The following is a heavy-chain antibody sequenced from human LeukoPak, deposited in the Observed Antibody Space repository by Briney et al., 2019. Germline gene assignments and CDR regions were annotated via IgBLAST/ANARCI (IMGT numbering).Heavy chain of an antibody. CDR3: ARGRYYYDSSGYKSGYFQH. Sequence: SETLSLTCTVSGGSISSYYWSWIRQPAGKGLEWIGRIYTSGSTNYNPSLKSRVTMSVDTSKNQFSLKLSSVTAADTAVYYCARGRYYYDSSGYKSGYFQHWGQGTLVTVSS. J-gene: IGHJ1*01. D-gene: IGHD3-22*01. V-gene: IGHV4-4*07. CDR2: IYTSGST. CDR1: GGSISSYY.